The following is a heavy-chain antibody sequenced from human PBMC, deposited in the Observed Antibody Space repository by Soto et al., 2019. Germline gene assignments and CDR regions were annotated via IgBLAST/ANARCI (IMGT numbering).Heavy chain of an antibody. D-gene: IGHD6-6*01. CDR1: GFTFSSYA. CDR2: ISGSGGST. V-gene: IGHV3-23*01. Sequence: GGPLRLSCAASGFTFSSYAMSWVRQAPGKGLEWVSAISGSGGSTYYADSVKGRFTISRDNSKNTLYLQMNSLRAEDTAVYYCANTPQSRSSSLVVDYWGQGTLVTVSS. J-gene: IGHJ4*02. CDR3: ANTPQSRSSSLVVDY.